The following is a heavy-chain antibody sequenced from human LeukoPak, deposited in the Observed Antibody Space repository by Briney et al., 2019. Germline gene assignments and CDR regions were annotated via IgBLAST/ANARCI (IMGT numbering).Heavy chain of an antibody. CDR1: GFTFDDYG. J-gene: IGHJ3*02. CDR2: INWNGGST. D-gene: IGHD3-22*01. Sequence: GGSLRLSCAASGFTFDDYGMSWVRQAPGKGLEWVSGINWNGGSTGYADSVKGRFTISRDNAKNSLYLQMNSLRAEDTAVYYCAREDYYDSSGITRAFDIWGQGTMVTVSS. V-gene: IGHV3-20*04. CDR3: AREDYYDSSGITRAFDI.